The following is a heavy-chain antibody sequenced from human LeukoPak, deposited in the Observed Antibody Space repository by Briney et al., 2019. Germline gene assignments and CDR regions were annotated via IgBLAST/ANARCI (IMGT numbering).Heavy chain of an antibody. J-gene: IGHJ4*02. V-gene: IGHV1-18*01. Sequence: ASVKVSCKASGYTFTSYGISWVRQAPGQGLEWMGWISPYNGNTNYAQKLQGRVTMTTDTSTSTAYMELRSLRSDDTAVYYCARGQRGHTDMAPSFDYWGQGTLVTVSS. D-gene: IGHD5-18*01. CDR2: ISPYNGNT. CDR3: ARGQRGHTDMAPSFDY. CDR1: GYTFTSYG.